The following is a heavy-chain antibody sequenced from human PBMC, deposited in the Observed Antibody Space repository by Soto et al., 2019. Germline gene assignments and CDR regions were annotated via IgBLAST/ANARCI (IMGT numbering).Heavy chain of an antibody. CDR3: AREKWLVRRNDPFDI. J-gene: IGHJ3*02. CDR2: INPNGGST. CDR1: GYTFINYY. D-gene: IGHD6-19*01. V-gene: IGHV1-46*01. Sequence: GASVKVSCKASGYTFINYYMHWVRQAPGQGLERMGIINPNGGSTTYAQKFQGRVTLTRDTSTNTVNMELSSLRSEDTAVYYCAREKWLVRRNDPFDIWGQGTMVTVSS.